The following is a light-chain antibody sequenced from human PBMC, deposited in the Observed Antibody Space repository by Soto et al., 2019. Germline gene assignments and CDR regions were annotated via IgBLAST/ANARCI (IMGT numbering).Light chain of an antibody. Sequence: EIVLTQSPGTLSLSPGERATLSCRASQSVSSNYLAWYQQKPGQAPRLLIKGASRRATDIPDRFSGSGSGTDSTLTISRLEPEDFAVYYCQQYDTSHAFGQGTKVEIK. CDR1: QSVSSNY. V-gene: IGKV3-20*01. CDR2: GAS. CDR3: QQYDTSHA. J-gene: IGKJ1*01.